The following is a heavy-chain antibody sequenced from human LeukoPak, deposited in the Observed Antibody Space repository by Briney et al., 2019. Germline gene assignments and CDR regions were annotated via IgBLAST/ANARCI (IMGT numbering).Heavy chain of an antibody. Sequence: KPGGSLRLSCAASGFTFSNYYMSWIRQAPGKGLEWVSYISSSGSTIYYADSVKGRFTISRDNAKNSLYLQMNSLRAEDTAVYYCAWAVVRGVFDYWGQGTLVTVSS. D-gene: IGHD4-23*01. CDR3: AWAVVRGVFDY. CDR1: GFTFSNYY. V-gene: IGHV3-11*01. J-gene: IGHJ4*02. CDR2: ISSSGSTI.